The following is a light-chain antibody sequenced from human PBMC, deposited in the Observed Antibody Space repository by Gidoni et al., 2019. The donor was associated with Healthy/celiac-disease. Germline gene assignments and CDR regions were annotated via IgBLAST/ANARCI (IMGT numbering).Light chain of an antibody. J-gene: IGLJ2*01. CDR1: SSNIGSNY. CDR3: AAWDDSLSGVV. V-gene: IGLV1-47*01. Sequence: QSVLPQPPSASGTPGQRITISCSGSSSNIGSNYEYGYQQPTGTAPKLLIYRNNQRPSGVPDRFSGSKSGTSASLAISGLRSEDEADYYCAAWDDSLSGVVFGGGTKLTVL. CDR2: RNN.